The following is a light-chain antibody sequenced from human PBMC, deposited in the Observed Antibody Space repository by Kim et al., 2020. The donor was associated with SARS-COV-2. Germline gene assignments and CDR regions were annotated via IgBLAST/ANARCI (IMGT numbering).Light chain of an antibody. Sequence: SSGERATPPCRASQSVSSNVVGYQQKPGQAPRVLIYDASTRATGIPARFSGSGSGTEFTLTITSLQSEDFAVYYCQQYNNWLALTFGGGTKVDIK. CDR1: QSVSSN. CDR2: DAS. J-gene: IGKJ4*01. CDR3: QQYNNWLALT. V-gene: IGKV3-15*01.